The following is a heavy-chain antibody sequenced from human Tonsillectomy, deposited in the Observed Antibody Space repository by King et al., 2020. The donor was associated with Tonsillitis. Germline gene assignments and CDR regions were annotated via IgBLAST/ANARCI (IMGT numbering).Heavy chain of an antibody. D-gene: IGHD3-9*01. J-gene: IGHJ3*02. CDR2: IYYSGST. CDR1: GGSISSXY. CDR3: ARHRFDWXXDHAXDI. V-gene: IGHV4-59*08. Sequence: VQLQESGPGLVKPSETLSLSCTVSGGSISSXYWSWIRQPPGKGLEWIGYIYYSGSTNYNPSLKSRVTISVDTSKNQFSLKLSSVTAADTAVYYCARHRFDWXXDHAXDIWXXGTMVTVXS.